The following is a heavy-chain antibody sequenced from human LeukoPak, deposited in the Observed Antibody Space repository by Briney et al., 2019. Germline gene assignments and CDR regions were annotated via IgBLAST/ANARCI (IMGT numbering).Heavy chain of an antibody. CDR3: ARGQRRYCSGGSCYSKGIDY. D-gene: IGHD2-15*01. J-gene: IGHJ4*02. CDR2: INHSGST. Sequence: SETLSLTCAVYGGSFSGYYWTWIRQPPGKGLEWIGEINHSGSTNYNPSLKSRVTISVDTSKNQFSLKLSSVTAADTAVYYCARGQRRYCSGGSCYSKGIDYWGQGTLVTVSS. V-gene: IGHV4-34*01. CDR1: GGSFSGYY.